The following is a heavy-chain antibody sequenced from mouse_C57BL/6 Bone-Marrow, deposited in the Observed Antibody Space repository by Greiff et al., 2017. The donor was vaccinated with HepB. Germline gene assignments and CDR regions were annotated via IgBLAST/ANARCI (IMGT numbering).Heavy chain of an antibody. J-gene: IGHJ4*01. CDR1: GYTFTDYY. CDR3: ARLIYYYGRSYAMDY. Sequence: VQLQQSGPELVKPGASVKISCKASGYTFTDYYMNWVKQSHGKSLEWIGDINPNNGGTSYNQKFKGKATLTVDKSSSTAYMELRSLTSEDSAVYYCARLIYYYGRSYAMDYWGQGTSVTVSS. D-gene: IGHD1-1*01. CDR2: INPNNGGT. V-gene: IGHV1-26*01.